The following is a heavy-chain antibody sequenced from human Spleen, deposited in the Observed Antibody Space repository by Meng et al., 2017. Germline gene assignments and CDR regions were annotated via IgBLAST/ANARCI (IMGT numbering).Heavy chain of an antibody. V-gene: IGHV4-34*01. Sequence: SETLSLTCAVYGGSFSGYYWSWIRQPPGKGLEWIGEINHSGSTNYNPSLKSRVTISVDTSKNQFSLKLSSVTAADTALYYCVRIPVAGSIDYWGQGTLVTVSS. J-gene: IGHJ4*02. CDR2: INHSGST. CDR1: GGSFSGYY. CDR3: VRIPVAGSIDY. D-gene: IGHD6-19*01.